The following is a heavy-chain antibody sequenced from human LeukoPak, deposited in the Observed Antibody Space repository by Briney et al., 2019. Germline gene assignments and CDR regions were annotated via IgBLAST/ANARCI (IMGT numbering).Heavy chain of an antibody. CDR2: IYYSGST. J-gene: IGHJ6*03. D-gene: IGHD6-6*01. CDR3: ARDSPSLGPTYYYYYMDV. Sequence: SETLSLTSTVSGGSISSGGYYWSWIRQHPGKGLEWIGYIYYSGSTYYNPSLKSRVTISVDTSKNQFSLKLSSVTAADTAVYYCARDSPSLGPTYYYYYMDVWGKGTTVTVSS. CDR1: GGSISSGGYY. V-gene: IGHV4-31*03.